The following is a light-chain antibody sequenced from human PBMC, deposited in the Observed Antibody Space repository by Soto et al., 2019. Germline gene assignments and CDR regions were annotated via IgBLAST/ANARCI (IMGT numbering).Light chain of an antibody. J-gene: IGKJ1*01. CDR2: GAS. CDR1: QNIGMS. Sequence: DIQMTQSPSSLSASVGDRVAITCRAGQNIGMSLNWFQQKPGKAPKLLIYGASALQTGVPTRFSGSGSGTDFTLTITSLQPEDFATYFCQHSYNVPRTFGQATRLDIK. V-gene: IGKV1-39*01. CDR3: QHSYNVPRT.